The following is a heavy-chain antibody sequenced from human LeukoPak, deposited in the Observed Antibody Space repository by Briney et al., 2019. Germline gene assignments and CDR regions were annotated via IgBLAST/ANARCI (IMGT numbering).Heavy chain of an antibody. V-gene: IGHV4-61*02. CDR2: IYTSGST. Sequence: SETLSLTCTVSGGSISSGSYYWSWIRQPAGKGLEWIGRIYTSGSTNYNPSLKSRVTISVDTSKNQFSLKLSSVTAADTAVYYCARDMGGDPDAFDIWGQGTMVTVSS. D-gene: IGHD2-21*02. J-gene: IGHJ3*02. CDR1: GGSISSGSYY. CDR3: ARDMGGDPDAFDI.